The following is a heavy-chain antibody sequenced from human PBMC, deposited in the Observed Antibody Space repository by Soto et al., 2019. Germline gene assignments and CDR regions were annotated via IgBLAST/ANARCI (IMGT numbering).Heavy chain of an antibody. Sequence: QVQLVQSGAEVKKPGASVKVSCKASGYTFTSYAMHWVRQAPGQRLEWMGWINAGNGNTKYSQKFQGRVTITRDTSASTAYMERSSLRSEDTAVYYCARQEAVAGRFDYWGQGTLVTVSS. V-gene: IGHV1-3*01. D-gene: IGHD6-19*01. CDR1: GYTFTSYA. J-gene: IGHJ4*02. CDR2: INAGNGNT. CDR3: ARQEAVAGRFDY.